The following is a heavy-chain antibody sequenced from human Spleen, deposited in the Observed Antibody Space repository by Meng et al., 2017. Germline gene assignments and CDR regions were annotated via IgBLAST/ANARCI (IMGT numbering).Heavy chain of an antibody. J-gene: IGHJ4*02. V-gene: IGHV3-33*08. CDR2: IWYDGSEK. D-gene: IGHD3-10*01. CDR1: GFTFTSYA. CDR3: ASGYGARGVTFDH. Sequence: GESLKISCAASGFTFTSYAMCWVRQAPGKGLEWVAVIWYDGSEKYYVDSVKGRFTISRDNSKNTLYLQMNSLRAEDTAVYFCASGYGARGVTFDHWGQGTLVTVSS.